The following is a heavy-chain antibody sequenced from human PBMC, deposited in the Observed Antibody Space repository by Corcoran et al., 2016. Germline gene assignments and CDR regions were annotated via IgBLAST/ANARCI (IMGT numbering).Heavy chain of an antibody. D-gene: IGHD3-10*01. CDR2: TYYRSKWYN. CDR1: GDSVSSNSAA. J-gene: IGHJ5*02. Sequence: QVQLQQSGPGLVKPSQTLSLTCAISGDSVSSNSAAWNWIRQSPSRGLEWLGRTYYRSKWYNDYAVSVKSRITINPDTSKNQFYLQLNSVTPEDTAVYSCARALGGYGSGRVGFDPWGQGTLVTVSS. CDR3: ARALGGYGSGRVGFDP. V-gene: IGHV6-1*01.